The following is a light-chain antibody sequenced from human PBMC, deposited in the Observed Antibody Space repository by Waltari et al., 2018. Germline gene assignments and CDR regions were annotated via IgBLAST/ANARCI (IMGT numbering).Light chain of an antibody. CDR3: HQYDSSPPWT. CDR2: GTS. V-gene: IGKV3-20*01. Sequence: ELVLTQSPGTLSLSPGDRATLPCRASQTLSTAYLAWYHQKPGQPPRLLIYGTSRRATGIPDRFSGSGSGTDFTLTITGLEPEDVGLYYCHQYDSSPPWTFGQGTNVEIK. J-gene: IGKJ1*01. CDR1: QTLSTAY.